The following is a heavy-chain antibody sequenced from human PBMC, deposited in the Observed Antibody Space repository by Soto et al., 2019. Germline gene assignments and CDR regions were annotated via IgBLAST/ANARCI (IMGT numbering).Heavy chain of an antibody. CDR3: AREGGYCSSTSPRVCDAFDI. Sequence: GASVKVSCKASGGTFSSYAISWVRQAPGQGLEWMGGIIPIFGTANYAQKFQGRVTITADESTSTAYMELSSLRSADTAVYYCAREGGYCSSTSPRVCDAFDIWGQGTMVTVTS. J-gene: IGHJ3*02. CDR2: IIPIFGTA. CDR1: GGTFSSYA. V-gene: IGHV1-69*13. D-gene: IGHD2-2*01.